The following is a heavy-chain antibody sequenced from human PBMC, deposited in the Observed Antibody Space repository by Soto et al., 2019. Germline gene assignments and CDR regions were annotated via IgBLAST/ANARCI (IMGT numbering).Heavy chain of an antibody. CDR1: GYSFTSYW. CDR2: IYPGDSDT. J-gene: IGHJ4*02. V-gene: IGHV5-51*01. CDR3: ARRAPAGSGSYVDFDY. D-gene: IGHD1-26*01. Sequence: GESLKISCKGSGYSFTSYWIGWVRQMPGKGPEWMGIIYPGDSDTRYSPSFQGQVTISADKYISTAYLQWSSLKASDTAMYYCARRAPAGSGSYVDFDYWGQGAMVTVSS.